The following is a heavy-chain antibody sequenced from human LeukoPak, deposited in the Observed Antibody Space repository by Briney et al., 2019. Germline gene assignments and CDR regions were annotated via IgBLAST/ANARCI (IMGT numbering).Heavy chain of an antibody. CDR1: GFTISTYA. CDR3: AKGPYSSSWYYFDY. V-gene: IGHV3-23*01. Sequence: PGGSLRLSCAASGFTISTYAMSWVRQAPGQGLEWVSTISGSGDNTDYADSVKGRFAISRDNSKNTLYLQINSLRAEGTAVYYCAKGPYSSSWYYFDYWGQGTLVTVSS. J-gene: IGHJ4*02. CDR2: ISGSGDNT. D-gene: IGHD6-13*01.